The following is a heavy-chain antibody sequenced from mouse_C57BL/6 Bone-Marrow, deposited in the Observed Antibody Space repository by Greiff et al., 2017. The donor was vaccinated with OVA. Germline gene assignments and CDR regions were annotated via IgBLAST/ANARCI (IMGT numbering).Heavy chain of an antibody. J-gene: IGHJ2*01. CDR1: GYTFTDYY. D-gene: IGHD3-2*02. Sequence: QVQLQQSGAELVRPGASVKLSCKASGYTFTDYYINWVKQRPGQGLEWIARIYPGSGNTYYNEKFKGKATLTAEKSSSTAYMQLSSLTSADSAVYFCARRVSGYDFDYWGQGTTLTVSS. V-gene: IGHV1-76*01. CDR3: ARRVSGYDFDY. CDR2: IYPGSGNT.